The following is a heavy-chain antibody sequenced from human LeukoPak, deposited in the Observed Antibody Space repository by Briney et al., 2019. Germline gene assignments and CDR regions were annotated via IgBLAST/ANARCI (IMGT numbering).Heavy chain of an antibody. D-gene: IGHD6-6*01. CDR3: ASSSALVFDL. CDR2: IIPILGIA. V-gene: IGHV1-69*04. CDR1: GGTFSSYA. J-gene: IGHJ2*01. Sequence: ASVKVSFKSSGGTFSSYAISWVRQAPGQGLEWMGRIIPILGIANYAQKFQGRVTITADKSTSTACMELSSLRSEDTAVYYCASSSALVFDLWGRGTLVTVSS.